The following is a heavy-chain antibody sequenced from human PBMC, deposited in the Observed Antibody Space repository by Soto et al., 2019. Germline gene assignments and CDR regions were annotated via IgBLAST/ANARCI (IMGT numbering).Heavy chain of an antibody. J-gene: IGHJ4*02. CDR3: AKDGGTYYDIF. CDR1: GFTFSSYG. D-gene: IGHD3-9*01. Sequence: GGSLRLSCAASGFTFSSYGMHWVRQAPGKGLEWVAVIWYDGSNKYYADSVKGRFTISRDNSKNTLYLQMNSLRAEDTAVYYCAKDGGTYYDIFWGQGTLVTVSS. CDR2: IWYDGSNK. V-gene: IGHV3-33*06.